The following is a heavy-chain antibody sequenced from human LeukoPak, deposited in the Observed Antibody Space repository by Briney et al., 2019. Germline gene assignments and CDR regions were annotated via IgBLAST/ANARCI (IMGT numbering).Heavy chain of an antibody. D-gene: IGHD3-10*01. V-gene: IGHV3-64*01. CDR3: ARGRFGEQKPGDY. J-gene: IGHJ4*02. CDR1: GFTFSSYA. CDR2: ISSSGGST. Sequence: GGSLRLSCAASGFTFSSYAMHWVRQAPGKGLEYVSAISSSGGSTYYANSVKGRFTISRDNSKNTLYLQMGGLRAEDMAVYYCARGRFGEQKPGDYWGQGTLVTVSS.